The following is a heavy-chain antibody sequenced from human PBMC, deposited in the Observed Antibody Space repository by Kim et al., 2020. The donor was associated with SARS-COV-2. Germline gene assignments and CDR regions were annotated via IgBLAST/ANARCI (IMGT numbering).Heavy chain of an antibody. D-gene: IGHD6-13*01. J-gene: IGHJ5*02. CDR3: ARGHRAAAGRTNWFDP. CDR1: GGSFSGYY. Sequence: SETLSLTCAVYGGSFSGYYWSWIRQPPGKGLEWIGEINHSGSTNYNPSLKSRVTISVDTSKNQFSLKLSSVTAADTAVYYCARGHRAAAGRTNWFDPWG. V-gene: IGHV4-34*01. CDR2: INHSGST.